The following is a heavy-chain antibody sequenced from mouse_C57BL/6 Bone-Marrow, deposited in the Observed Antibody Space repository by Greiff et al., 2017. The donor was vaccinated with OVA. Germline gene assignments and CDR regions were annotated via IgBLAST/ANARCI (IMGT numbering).Heavy chain of an antibody. Sequence: EVQLQQSGAELVRPGASVKLSCTASGFNIKDDYMHWVKQRPEQGLEWIGWIDPENGDTEYASKFQGKATITADTSSNTAYLQLSSLTSEDTAVYYCTPNLLLRSYWGQGTLVTVSA. CDR3: TPNLLLRSY. V-gene: IGHV14-4*01. CDR1: GFNIKDDY. D-gene: IGHD1-1*01. J-gene: IGHJ3*01. CDR2: IDPENGDT.